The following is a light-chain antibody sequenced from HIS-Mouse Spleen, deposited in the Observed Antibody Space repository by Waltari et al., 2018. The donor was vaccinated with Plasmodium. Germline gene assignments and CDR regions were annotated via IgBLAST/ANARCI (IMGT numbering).Light chain of an antibody. CDR3: YSTDSSGNHRV. Sequence: SYELTQPPSVSVSPGQTARITCSGDALPQKYAYWYQQKSCQAPVLVIYEERKRPSGIPERVSGSSSGTMATLTISGAQVEDEADYYCYSTDSSGNHRVFGGGTKLTV. CDR1: ALPQKY. V-gene: IGLV3-10*01. CDR2: EER. J-gene: IGLJ3*02.